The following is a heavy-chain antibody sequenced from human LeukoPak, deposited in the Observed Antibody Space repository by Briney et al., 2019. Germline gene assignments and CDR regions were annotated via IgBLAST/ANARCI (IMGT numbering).Heavy chain of an antibody. CDR2: FDPEDGET. Sequence: GASVKVSCKVSGYTLTELSMHWVRQAPGKGLEWMGGFDPEDGETIYAQKFQGRVTMTEDTSTDTAYMELSSLRSEDTAVYYCATDRPAYYDSSGYYGYWGQGTLVTVSS. D-gene: IGHD3-22*01. V-gene: IGHV1-24*01. J-gene: IGHJ4*02. CDR1: GYTLTELS. CDR3: ATDRPAYYDSSGYYGY.